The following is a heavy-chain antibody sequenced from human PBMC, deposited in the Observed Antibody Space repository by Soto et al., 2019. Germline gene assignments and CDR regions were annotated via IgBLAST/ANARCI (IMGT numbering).Heavy chain of an antibody. CDR2: ISYERSNN. V-gene: IGHV3-30*18. D-gene: IGHD2-2*01. J-gene: IGHJ6*02. Sequence: GGSLTLSCAASGFTFVTYGMHWARLAPPRGPEWVAVISYERSNNHDAASVKGRFTIPRNNSKDTLYLQLNSLRADDTAVYYCAYDQRRVPDYCCLDFWGQGTTVTVSS. CDR3: AYDQRRVPDYCCLDF. CDR1: GFTFVTYG.